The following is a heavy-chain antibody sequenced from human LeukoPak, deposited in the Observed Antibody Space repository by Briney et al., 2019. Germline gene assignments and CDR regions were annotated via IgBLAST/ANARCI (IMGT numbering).Heavy chain of an antibody. J-gene: IGHJ5*02. V-gene: IGHV3-30*18. D-gene: IGHD4-17*01. CDR1: GFTFSSYG. CDR3: AKARAVTSTNWFDP. CDR2: ISYDGSNK. Sequence: GRSLRLSCAASGFTFSSYGMHWVRQAPGKGLEWVAVISYDGSNKYYADSVKGRFTISRDNSKNTLYLQMNSLRAEDTAVYYCAKARAVTSTNWFDPWGQGTLVTVSS.